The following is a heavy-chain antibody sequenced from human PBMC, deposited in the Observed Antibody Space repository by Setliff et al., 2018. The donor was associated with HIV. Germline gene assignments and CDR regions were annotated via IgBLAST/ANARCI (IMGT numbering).Heavy chain of an antibody. D-gene: IGHD6-6*01. J-gene: IGHJ6*03. Sequence: SETLSLTCTVSDGSISSYYWSWIRQPAGKGLEWIGRIYTSGSTNYNPSLKSRVTMSVDTSKNQFSLKLSSVTAADTAVYYCARAEQLALGDYYYMDVWGKGTTVTVSS. CDR3: ARAEQLALGDYYYMDV. CDR1: DGSISSYY. CDR2: IYTSGST. V-gene: IGHV4-4*07.